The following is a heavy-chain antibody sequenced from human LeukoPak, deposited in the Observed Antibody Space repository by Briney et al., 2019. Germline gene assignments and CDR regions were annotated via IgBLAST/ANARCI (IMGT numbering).Heavy chain of an antibody. J-gene: IGHJ4*02. CDR1: GGSISSYY. V-gene: IGHV4-59*01. Sequence: SETLSLTCTVPGGSISSYYWSWVRQPPGKGLEWIGYIYYTGSTNYNPSLKSRVTISLDTSKNQFSLKVRSVTAADTAVYYCAALWFGAPETPHDYWGQGTLVTVSS. D-gene: IGHD3-10*01. CDR2: IYYTGST. CDR3: AALWFGAPETPHDY.